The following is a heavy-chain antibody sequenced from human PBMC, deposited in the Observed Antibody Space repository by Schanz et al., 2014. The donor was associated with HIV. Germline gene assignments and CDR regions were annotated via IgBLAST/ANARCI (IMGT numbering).Heavy chain of an antibody. CDR1: GLTLSSYG. V-gene: IGHV3-23*01. CDR2: NSGGSGTT. D-gene: IGHD4-17*01. Sequence: VQLLESGGGLVQPGGSLRLSCAASGLTLSSYGMSWVRQAPGKGLEWVSRNSGGSGTTFYADSVKGRFTISRVNSKNTLYLQMNSLRAEDTAVYYCAKEATVVTLAFEIWGQGTKVTVS. J-gene: IGHJ3*02. CDR3: AKEATVVTLAFEI.